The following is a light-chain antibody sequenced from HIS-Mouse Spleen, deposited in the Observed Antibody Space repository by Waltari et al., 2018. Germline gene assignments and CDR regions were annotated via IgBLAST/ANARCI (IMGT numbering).Light chain of an antibody. CDR1: SSDVGGYNY. CDR3: CSYAGSYTVV. CDR2: EVS. V-gene: IGLV2-14*01. J-gene: IGLJ2*01. Sequence: QSALTQPASVSGSPGQSITISCTGTSSDVGGYNYVSWYQQHPGKAPKLMIYEVSNLPSGVSNRFSGSKSGNTASLTISGLQAEDEADYYCCSYAGSYTVVFGGGTKLTVL.